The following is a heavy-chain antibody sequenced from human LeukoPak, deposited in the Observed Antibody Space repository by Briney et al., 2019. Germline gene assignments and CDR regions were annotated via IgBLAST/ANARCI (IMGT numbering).Heavy chain of an antibody. CDR3: AKPAMYSSSYHYYYYYYMDV. V-gene: IGHV3-33*06. D-gene: IGHD6-6*01. Sequence: PGGSLTLSCAASGFTFSSYGMQWVRQAPGKGREGVTDIWYDGINKFFAESVKYPLPISRANSKHPLYLQMNSLSAEDTAVYYCAKPAMYSSSYHYYYYYYMDVWGKGTPVTVSS. J-gene: IGHJ6*03. CDR1: GFTFSSYG. CDR2: IWYDGINK.